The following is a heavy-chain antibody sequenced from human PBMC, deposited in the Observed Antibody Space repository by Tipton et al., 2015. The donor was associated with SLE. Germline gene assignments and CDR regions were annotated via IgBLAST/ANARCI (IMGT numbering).Heavy chain of an antibody. CDR3: ARGREWNWSPYYMDV. D-gene: IGHD1-1*01. CDR2: IYASGST. CDR1: GGSISSGTYY. V-gene: IGHV4-61*09. Sequence: TLSLTCTVSGGSISSGTYYWSWMRQPAGKGLEWIGHIYASGSTNYNPSLKSRLTMSVDTSRDQFSLTLNSVTAADTGIYYCARGREWNWSPYYMDVWGKGTTVTVSS. J-gene: IGHJ6*03.